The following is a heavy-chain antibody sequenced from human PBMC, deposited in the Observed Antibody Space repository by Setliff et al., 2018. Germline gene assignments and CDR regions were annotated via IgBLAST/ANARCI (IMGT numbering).Heavy chain of an antibody. D-gene: IGHD3-9*01. CDR3: ARTLYDYDILTGPGYYFDY. CDR2: XXXXXXT. J-gene: IGHJ4*02. CDR1: GSSISSSSYY. V-gene: IGHV4-39*07. Sequence: ETLSLTCAVSGSSISSSSYYWGWIRQPPGKGLEWIGXXXXXXXTXXXPSLKSRVXXSVDTSKNQFSLKLSPVTAADTAVYYCARTLYDYDILTGPGYYFDYWGQGTLVTVSS.